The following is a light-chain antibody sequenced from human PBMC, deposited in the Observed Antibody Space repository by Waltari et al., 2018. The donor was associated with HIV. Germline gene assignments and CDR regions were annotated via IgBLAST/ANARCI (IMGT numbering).Light chain of an antibody. CDR3: AAWDDSLNGYV. V-gene: IGLV1-36*01. Sequence: QSVLTQPPSVSDAPRPSVTISCSGSSSNLGRTAVHWYQQVPGKAPKLLIYYDDLLSSGVSDRFSGSKSGTSASLAIRGLQSEDEADYYCAAWDDSLNGYVFGSGTKVTVL. CDR2: YDD. CDR1: SSNLGRTA. J-gene: IGLJ1*01.